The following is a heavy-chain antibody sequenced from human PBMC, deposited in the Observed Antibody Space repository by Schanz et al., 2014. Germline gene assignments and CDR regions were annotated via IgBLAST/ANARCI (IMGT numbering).Heavy chain of an antibody. J-gene: IGHJ4*02. D-gene: IGHD1-26*01. V-gene: IGHV3-11*06. CDR1: GFTFSDYY. Sequence: QVQLVESGGGLVKPGGSLRLSCAASGFTFSDYYMSWIRQAPGKGLEWVSYVSSSSSYTHYADSVKGRFTVSRDNAENALYLQMNSLRADDTGLYFCARGGSGSPYRLDYWGQGTLVTVSA. CDR2: VSSSSSYT. CDR3: ARGGSGSPYRLDY.